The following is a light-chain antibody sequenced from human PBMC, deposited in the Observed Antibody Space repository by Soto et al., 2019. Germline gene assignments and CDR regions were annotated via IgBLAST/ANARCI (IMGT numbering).Light chain of an antibody. CDR3: SSYAGSNNFCV. V-gene: IGLV2-8*01. CDR2: EVS. Sequence: QAVVTQPPSASGSPGQSVTISCTGTSSDVGGYNFVSWYQQHPGKAPKLIIYEVSERPSGVPDRFSGSKSGNTASLTVSGLQADDEADYYCSSYAGSNNFCVFGTGTKLTVL. CDR1: SSDVGGYNF. J-gene: IGLJ1*01.